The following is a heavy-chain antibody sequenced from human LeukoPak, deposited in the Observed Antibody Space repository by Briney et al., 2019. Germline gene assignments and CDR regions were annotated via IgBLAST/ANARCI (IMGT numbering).Heavy chain of an antibody. CDR2: IYYSGST. V-gene: IGHV4-59*08. CDR1: DGSFSSYS. Sequence: SETLSPTCTVSDGSFSSYSWNWIRQPPGRGLEWIGYIYYSGSTIYNPSLRSRVTISIDTSKNQFSLKLTSVTAADTAVYYCARLKARDAFDIWGQGTMVTVSS. CDR3: ARLKARDAFDI. J-gene: IGHJ3*02.